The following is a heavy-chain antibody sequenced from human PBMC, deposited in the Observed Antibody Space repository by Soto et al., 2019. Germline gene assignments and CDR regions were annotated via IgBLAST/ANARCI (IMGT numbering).Heavy chain of an antibody. CDR1: GYTFTDYY. D-gene: IGHD2-2*01. CDR2: INPKSGGT. Sequence: ASVKVSCKASGYTFTDYYMHWVRQAPGQGLEWMGWINPKSGGTKYAQNFQGWVTMTRETSISTAYMELSSLRSEDTAVYYCARDHRDEGYCSSTSCYNYYYYGMDVWGQGTTVTVSS. V-gene: IGHV1-2*04. J-gene: IGHJ6*02. CDR3: ARDHRDEGYCSSTSCYNYYYYGMDV.